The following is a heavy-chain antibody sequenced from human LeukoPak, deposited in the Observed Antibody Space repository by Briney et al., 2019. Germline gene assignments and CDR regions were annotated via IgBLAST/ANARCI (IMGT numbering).Heavy chain of an antibody. D-gene: IGHD2-15*01. CDR3: ARDGMIGYCSGGSCPSDAFDI. Sequence: SETLSLTCTVSGGSISPYYWTWIRQPAGKGLEWIGHIYTSGSTKYNPSLMSRVTMSIDTSKNQFSLKLTSVTAEDTAVYYCARDGMIGYCSGGSCPSDAFDIWGQGTMVTVSS. V-gene: IGHV4-4*07. CDR1: GGSISPYY. J-gene: IGHJ3*02. CDR2: IYTSGST.